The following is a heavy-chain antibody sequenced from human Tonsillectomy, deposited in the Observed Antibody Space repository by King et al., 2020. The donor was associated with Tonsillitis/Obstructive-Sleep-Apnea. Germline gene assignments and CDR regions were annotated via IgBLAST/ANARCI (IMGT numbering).Heavy chain of an antibody. CDR2: ISAYNGNT. CDR1: GYTFTSYG. Sequence: QLVQSGAEVKKPGASVKVSCKSSGYTFTSYGISWVRQAPGQGLEWMGWISAYNGNTNYAPKFQGRVTMTTEISTSTAYMELRSLRSDDTALYYCARVNYDSSGYYDGFDYWGQGPLVTVSS. J-gene: IGHJ4*02. V-gene: IGHV1-18*01. D-gene: IGHD3-22*01. CDR3: ARVNYDSSGYYDGFDY.